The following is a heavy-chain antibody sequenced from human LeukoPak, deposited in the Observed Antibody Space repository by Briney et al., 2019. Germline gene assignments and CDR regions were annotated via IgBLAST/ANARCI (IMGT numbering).Heavy chain of an antibody. CDR3: ARSDHNSWNAFDI. V-gene: IGHV3-20*04. CDR2: INWNGGST. J-gene: IGHJ3*02. CDR1: GFTFDDYG. Sequence: GGSLRLSCAASGFTFDDYGMSWVRQAPGKGLGWVSGINWNGGSTGYADSVKGRFTISRDNAKNSLYLQMNSLRAEDTAVYYCARSDHNSWNAFDIWGQGTMVTVSS. D-gene: IGHD1-26*01.